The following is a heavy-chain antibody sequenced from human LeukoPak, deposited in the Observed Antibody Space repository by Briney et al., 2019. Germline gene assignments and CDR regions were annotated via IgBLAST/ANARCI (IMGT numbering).Heavy chain of an antibody. CDR1: GFTFSSYA. J-gene: IGHJ3*02. V-gene: IGHV3-21*01. CDR3: ARASSKQLAGYLPDGFDI. D-gene: IGHD3-9*01. CDR2: ISGGGTYT. Sequence: GGSLRLSCAASGFTFSSYAMSWVRQAPGKGLDWVSTISGGGTYTYYADSVKGRFTISRDNAKNSLSLQMNSLRADDAAVYYCARASSKQLAGYLPDGFDIWGQGTMVTVSS.